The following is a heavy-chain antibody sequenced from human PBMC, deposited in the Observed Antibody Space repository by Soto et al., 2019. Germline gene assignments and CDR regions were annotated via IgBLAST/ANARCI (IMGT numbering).Heavy chain of an antibody. D-gene: IGHD2-15*01. CDR1: GGSFSGHY. J-gene: IGHJ4*02. CDR3: ARGLRDCTDVGCYLIFDS. V-gene: IGHV4-34*01. Sequence: PSETLSLTCAVYGGSFSGHYWSLIRQPPGKGLEWIGDIRHSGSTNYNPSLKSRVSISVDTSKKQFSLKLDSVTAADTAVYYCARGLRDCTDVGCYLIFDSWGQGTLVTVSS. CDR2: IRHSGST.